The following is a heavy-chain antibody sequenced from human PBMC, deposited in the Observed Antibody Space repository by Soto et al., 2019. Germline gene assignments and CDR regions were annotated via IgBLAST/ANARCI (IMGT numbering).Heavy chain of an antibody. D-gene: IGHD2-2*01. V-gene: IGHV1-46*01. CDR2: INPSGGGT. CDR1: GYTFSNYY. J-gene: IGHJ4*02. Sequence: GASVKVSCKTSGYTFSNYYINWVRQAPGHGPEWMGRINPSGGGTIYAQKFQGRVSMTRVTSTSTVYMDLSSLTSEDTAVYYCARSQEVVVVPAAPIDYWGQGTLVTVSS. CDR3: ARSQEVVVVPAAPIDY.